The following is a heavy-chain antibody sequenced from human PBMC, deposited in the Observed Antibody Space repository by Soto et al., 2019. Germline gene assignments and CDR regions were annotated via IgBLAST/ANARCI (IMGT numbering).Heavy chain of an antibody. CDR2: INAGNGNT. D-gene: IGHD5-18*01. Sequence: ASVKVSCKASGYTFTSYAMHWVRQAPVQRLEWMGWINAGNGNTKYSQKFQGRVTITRDTSASTAYMELSSLRSEDTAVYYCARGPIQLWSFDYWGQGTPVTVSS. CDR1: GYTFTSYA. CDR3: ARGPIQLWSFDY. J-gene: IGHJ4*02. V-gene: IGHV1-3*01.